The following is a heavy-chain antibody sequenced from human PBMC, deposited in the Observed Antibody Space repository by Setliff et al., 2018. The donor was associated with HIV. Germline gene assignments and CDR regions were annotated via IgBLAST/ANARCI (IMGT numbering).Heavy chain of an antibody. CDR2: ISGSSSII. CDR1: GFTFSRYA. D-gene: IGHD1-26*01. Sequence: GESLKISCAASGFTFSRYAMTWVRQAPGKGLEWVAYISGSSSIIYYVESVKGRFTISRDNAKNSLYLQMNTLRSEDTAVYYCARGGEGMALYPDYWGQGTLVTVSS. V-gene: IGHV3-48*01. J-gene: IGHJ4*02. CDR3: ARGGEGMALYPDY.